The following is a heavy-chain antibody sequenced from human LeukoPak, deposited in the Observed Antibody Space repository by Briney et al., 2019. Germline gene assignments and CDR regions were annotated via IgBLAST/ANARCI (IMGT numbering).Heavy chain of an antibody. CDR3: ARDRNSGSSLDI. J-gene: IGHJ3*02. Sequence: ASVKVSCKASGYRFTDYYIHWVRQAPGQGLEWMGWIYPYSGDTNYAQNFQGRVTMTRDTSISTAYMELSSLKSDDTAVYYCARDRNSGSSLDIWGQGTMLTVSS. D-gene: IGHD6-6*01. CDR2: IYPYSGDT. V-gene: IGHV1-2*02. CDR1: GYRFTDYY.